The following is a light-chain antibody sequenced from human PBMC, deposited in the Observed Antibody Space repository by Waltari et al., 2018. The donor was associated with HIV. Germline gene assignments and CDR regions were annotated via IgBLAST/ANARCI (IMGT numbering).Light chain of an antibody. J-gene: IGLJ3*02. CDR2: GNT. CDR3: QSYDNSLSGHWG. CDR1: SSNIGAGYD. Sequence: QSALTQPPSVSGAPGQRVTISCTGSSSNIGAGYDVHWYQQLPGTAPKLLIYGNTNRPSGVPVRFSGSKSGTSASLAITGLQTEDEGTYYCQSYDNSLSGHWGFGGGTKLTVL. V-gene: IGLV1-40*01.